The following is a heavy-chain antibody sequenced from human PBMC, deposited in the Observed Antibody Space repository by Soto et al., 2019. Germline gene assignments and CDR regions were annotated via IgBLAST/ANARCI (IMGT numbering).Heavy chain of an antibody. J-gene: IGHJ5*02. CDR3: ARRGGNWFDP. CDR2: IIPIFGTA. D-gene: IGHD3-10*01. CDR1: GGTFSSYA. Sequence: SLEVRCKASGGTFSSYAIIWVRQAPGQGLEWMGGIIPIFGTANYAQKFQGRVTITADKSTSTAYMELSSLRSEDTAVYYCARRGGNWFDPWGQGTLVNVSS. V-gene: IGHV1-69*06.